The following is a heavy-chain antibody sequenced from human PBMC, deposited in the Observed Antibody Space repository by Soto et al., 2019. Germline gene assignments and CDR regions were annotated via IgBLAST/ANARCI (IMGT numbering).Heavy chain of an antibody. Sequence: GGSLRLSCAASGFTFSSYSMNWVRQAPGKGLEWVSSISSSSSYIYYADSVKGRFTISRDNAKNSLYLQMNSLRAEDTAVYYCARDPPGPGGARTDLDYWGQGTLVTVSS. J-gene: IGHJ4*02. CDR2: ISSSSSYI. CDR1: GFTFSSYS. V-gene: IGHV3-21*01. D-gene: IGHD3-10*01. CDR3: ARDPPGPGGARTDLDY.